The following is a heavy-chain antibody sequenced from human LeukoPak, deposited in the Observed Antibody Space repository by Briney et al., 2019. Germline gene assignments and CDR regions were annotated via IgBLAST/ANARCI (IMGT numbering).Heavy chain of an antibody. CDR1: GGSISSSSYY. D-gene: IGHD5-12*01. CDR3: ARGAGKWLRLWQNGGFDY. V-gene: IGHV4-39*01. Sequence: SETLSLTCTVSGGSISSSSYYWGWIRQPPGKGLEWIGIIYYSGSSYYNPSLKSRVTISVDTSKNQFSLKLSSVTAADTAVYYCARGAGKWLRLWQNGGFDYWGQGTLVTVSS. CDR2: IYYSGSS. J-gene: IGHJ4*02.